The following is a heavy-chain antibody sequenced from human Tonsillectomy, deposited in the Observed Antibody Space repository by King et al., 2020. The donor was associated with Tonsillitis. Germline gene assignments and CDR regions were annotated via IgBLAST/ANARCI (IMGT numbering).Heavy chain of an antibody. CDR2: ISSSSSTI. CDR3: ARGTYSYGFDY. Sequence: VQLVESGGGLVQPGGSLRLSCAASGFTFSSYSMNWVRQAPGKGLEWVSYISSSSSTIYYADSVKGRFTISRDNAKNSLYLQMNSLRAEDTAVYYCARGTYSYGFDYWGQGTLFTVSS. J-gene: IGHJ4*02. V-gene: IGHV3-48*01. D-gene: IGHD5-18*01. CDR1: GFTFSSYS.